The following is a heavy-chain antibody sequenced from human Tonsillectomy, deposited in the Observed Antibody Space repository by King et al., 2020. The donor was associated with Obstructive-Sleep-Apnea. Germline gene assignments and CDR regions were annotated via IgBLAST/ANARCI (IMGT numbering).Heavy chain of an antibody. CDR3: ARGDARPRHWGY. CDR2: IYYSGST. CDR1: GGSISSYY. V-gene: IGHV4-59*01. J-gene: IGHJ4*02. D-gene: IGHD7-27*01. Sequence: QLQESGPGLVKPSETLSLTCTVSGGSISSYYWSWIRQPPGKGLEWIGYIYYSGSTNYNPSLKSRVTISVDTSKNQFSLKLSSVNAADTAVYYCARGDARPRHWGYWGQGTLVTVSS.